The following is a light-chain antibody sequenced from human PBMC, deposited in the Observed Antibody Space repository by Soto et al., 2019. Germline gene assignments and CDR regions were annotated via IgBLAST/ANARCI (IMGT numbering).Light chain of an antibody. CDR1: QSISDT. Sequence: EIVMTQSPATLSMSPGGRATLPCRASQSISDTLAWYQQKPGQAPRLLIYSASARATGFPARFSGRGSGTEFTLTISSLEPEDFAVYYCQQRSNWPPFTFGPGTKVDIK. CDR2: SAS. V-gene: IGKV3-15*01. J-gene: IGKJ3*01. CDR3: QQRSNWPPFT.